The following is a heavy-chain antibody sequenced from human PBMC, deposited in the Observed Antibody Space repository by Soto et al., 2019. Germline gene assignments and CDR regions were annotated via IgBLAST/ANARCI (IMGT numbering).Heavy chain of an antibody. CDR3: ARGGYYERGYYFDY. CDR1: GGTFSSYA. V-gene: IGHV1-69*06. J-gene: IGHJ4*02. CDR2: IIPIFGTA. Sequence: SVKVSCKASGGTFSSYAISWVRQAPGQGLEWMGGIIPIFGTANYAQKFQGRVTITADKSTSTAYMELSSLRSEDTAVYYCARGGYYERGYYFDYWGQGTLVTVTS. D-gene: IGHD3-3*01.